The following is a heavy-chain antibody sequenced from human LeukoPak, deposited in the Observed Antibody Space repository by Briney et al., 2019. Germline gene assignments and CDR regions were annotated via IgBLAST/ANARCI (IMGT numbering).Heavy chain of an antibody. CDR2: IRRKTDGETT. CDR1: GFIFSDAW. V-gene: IGHV3-15*01. D-gene: IGHD6-25*01. J-gene: IGHJ4*02. Sequence: GSLRLSCVASGFIFSDAWMSWVRQAPGKGLEWVGRIRRKTDGETTEYAAPVKGRFSISRDDSKNTVYLQMNSLRIEDTGVYYCSGSGWATNDYWGQGSLVTVSS. CDR3: SGSGWATNDY.